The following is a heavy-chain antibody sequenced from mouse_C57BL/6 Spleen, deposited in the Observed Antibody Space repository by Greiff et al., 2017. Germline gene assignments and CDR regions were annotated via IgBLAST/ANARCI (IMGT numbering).Heavy chain of an antibody. CDR1: GFTFSDYG. D-gene: IGHD1-1*01. V-gene: IGHV5-17*01. CDR2: ISSGSSTI. J-gene: IGHJ1*03. Sequence: VQLKESGGGLVKPGGSLKLSCAASGFTFSDYGMHWVRQAPEKGLEWVAYISSGSSTIYYADTVKGRFTISRDNAKNTLFLQMTSLRSEDTAMYYGARGYYGSSYWYFDVWGTGTTVTVSS. CDR3: ARGYYGSSYWYFDV.